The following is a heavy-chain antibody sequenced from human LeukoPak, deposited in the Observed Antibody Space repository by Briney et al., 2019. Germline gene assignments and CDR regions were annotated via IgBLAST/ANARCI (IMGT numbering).Heavy chain of an antibody. V-gene: IGHV1-46*01. CDR1: GFTFTNYL. J-gene: IGHJ4*02. D-gene: IGHD6-19*01. CDR2: IAPSVDTT. Sequence: ASVKVSCESFGFTFTNYLLHWVRQAPGQGLEWVGRIAPSVDTTNYAQKFRGRVTMTRDTSTSTVYMELSSLRSDDTAIYYCVREVSGGYFDYWGQGTLVTVSS. CDR3: VREVSGGYFDY.